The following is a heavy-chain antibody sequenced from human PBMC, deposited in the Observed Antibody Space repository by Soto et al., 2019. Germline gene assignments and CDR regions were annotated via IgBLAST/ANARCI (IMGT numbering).Heavy chain of an antibody. Sequence: PSETLSLTCTVSGGSISSGYYYWSWIRQPPGKGLEWIGYIFYSGSTYYNPSLKSRVTISVDTSKNQFSLKLSSVTAADTAVYYCARHYYDSSGYYSPDXFDIWGQGTMVTVSS. CDR2: IFYSGST. CDR1: GGSISSGYYY. J-gene: IGHJ3*02. CDR3: ARHYYDSSGYYSPDXFDI. D-gene: IGHD3-22*01. V-gene: IGHV4-30-4*01.